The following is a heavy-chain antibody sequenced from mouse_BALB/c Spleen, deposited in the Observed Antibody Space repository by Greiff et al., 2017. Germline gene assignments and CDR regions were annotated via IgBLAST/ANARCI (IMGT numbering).Heavy chain of an antibody. V-gene: IGHV1S81*02. Sequence: QVQLQQPGAELVKPGASVKLSCKASGYTFTSYWMHWVKQRPGQGLEWIGEINPSNGRTNYNEKFKSKATLTVDKSSSTAYMQLSSLTSEDSAVYYCARPYDGYFDYWGQGTTLTVSS. CDR1: GYTFTSYW. D-gene: IGHD2-3*01. CDR2: INPSNGRT. J-gene: IGHJ2*01. CDR3: ARPYDGYFDY.